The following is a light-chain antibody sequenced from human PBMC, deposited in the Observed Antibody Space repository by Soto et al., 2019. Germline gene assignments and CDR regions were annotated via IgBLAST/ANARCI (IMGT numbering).Light chain of an antibody. J-gene: IGKJ3*01. V-gene: IGKV3-11*01. Sequence: EIVLTQSPATLSLSPGERATLSCRASQSVSSYLAWYQQKPGQAPRLLIYDASNRATGIPARFSGSGSGTDFTLPISSLEPEDVAVYYCQQRSNWPPAITFGPGTKVDIK. CDR2: DAS. CDR1: QSVSSY. CDR3: QQRSNWPPAIT.